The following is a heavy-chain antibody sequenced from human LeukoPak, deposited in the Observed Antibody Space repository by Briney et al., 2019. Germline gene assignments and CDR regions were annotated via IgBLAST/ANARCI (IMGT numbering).Heavy chain of an antibody. J-gene: IGHJ4*02. Sequence: ASVKVSCKASGDTFSSYYMHWVRQAPGQGLEWMGIITPSGDSTNYAQKFQGRVTMTRDTSTSTVYMQLSSLRSEDTAVYYCAREGFHGRELFPTFDYWGQGTLVTVSS. CDR1: GDTFSSYY. CDR3: AREGFHGRELFPTFDY. CDR2: ITPSGDST. V-gene: IGHV1-46*01. D-gene: IGHD3-10*01.